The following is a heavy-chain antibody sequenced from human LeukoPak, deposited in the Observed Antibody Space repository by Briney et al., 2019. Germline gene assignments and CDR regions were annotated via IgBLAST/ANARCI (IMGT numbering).Heavy chain of an antibody. CDR1: GGSITSGDFY. CDR2: IYDSGST. Sequence: SQTLSLTCTVSGGSITSGDFYWSWIRQPPGKGLEWIGYIYDSGSTYYNPSLKSRVTISVDTSKNQFSLKLSSVTAADTAVYYCARVQWLRYYYFDYWGQGTLVTVSS. D-gene: IGHD5-12*01. V-gene: IGHV4-30-4*01. CDR3: ARVQWLRYYYFDY. J-gene: IGHJ4*02.